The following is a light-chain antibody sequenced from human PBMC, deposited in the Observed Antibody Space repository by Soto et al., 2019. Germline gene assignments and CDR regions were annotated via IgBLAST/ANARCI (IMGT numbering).Light chain of an antibody. CDR2: EVT. V-gene: IGLV2-14*01. Sequence: QSALTQPASVSGSPGQSITISCTGTSSDVGAYYYVSWYQQHPGKAPQLMIYEVTKRPSGVSNRFSGSKSGNTASLTISGLQAEDEADYYCQSFDAGVSGYVFGPGTKVTVL. CDR1: SSDVGAYYY. J-gene: IGLJ1*01. CDR3: QSFDAGVSGYV.